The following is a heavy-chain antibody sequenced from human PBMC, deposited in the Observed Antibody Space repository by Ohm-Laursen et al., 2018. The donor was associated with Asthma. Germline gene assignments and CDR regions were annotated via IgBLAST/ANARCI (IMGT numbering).Heavy chain of an antibody. D-gene: IGHD2-2*01. CDR2: INPNSGGT. J-gene: IGHJ6*02. CDR1: GYTFTGYY. Sequence: ASVKVSCKVSGYTFTGYYMHWVRQAPGQGLEWMGRINPNSGGTNYAQKFQGRVTMTRDTSISTAYMELSRLRSDDTAVYYCARGAIGYCSSTSCPGVYGMDVWGQGTTVIVSS. V-gene: IGHV1-2*06. CDR3: ARGAIGYCSSTSCPGVYGMDV.